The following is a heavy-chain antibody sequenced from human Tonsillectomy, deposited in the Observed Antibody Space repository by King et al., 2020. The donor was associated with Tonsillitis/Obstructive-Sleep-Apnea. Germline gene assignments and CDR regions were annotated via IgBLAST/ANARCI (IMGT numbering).Heavy chain of an antibody. J-gene: IGHJ4*02. CDR1: GFTFSSYD. CDR2: IGTAGDT. V-gene: IGHV3-13*04. Sequence: VQLVESGGGLVQPGGSLRLSCAASGFTFSSYDMHWVRQTTGKGLEWVSAIGTAGDTYYTGSVKGRFTISRENAKNSLYLQMHSLRAGDTAVYYCARGNYRGEVGAPPDYWGQGTLVTVSS. D-gene: IGHD1-26*01. CDR3: ARGNYRGEVGAPPDY.